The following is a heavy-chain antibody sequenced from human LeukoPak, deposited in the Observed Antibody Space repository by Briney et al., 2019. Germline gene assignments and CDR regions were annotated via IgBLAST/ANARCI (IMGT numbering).Heavy chain of an antibody. CDR2: INTSGGST. CDR3: ALLRRDMDV. Sequence: ASVNVSFTASGYTFTSYYMHWVRQAPGQGLEWMGVINTSGGSTSYAQQFQGRVTMTRDMSTSTVYMELSSLRSEDTAVYYCALLRRDMDVWGKGPTVSVPS. J-gene: IGHJ6*03. V-gene: IGHV1-46*01. CDR1: GYTFTSYY.